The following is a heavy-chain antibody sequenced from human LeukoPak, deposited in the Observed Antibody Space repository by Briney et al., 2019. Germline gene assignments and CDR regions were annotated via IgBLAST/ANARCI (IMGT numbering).Heavy chain of an antibody. Sequence: SETLSLTCTVSGGSISSYYWSWIRQPPGKGLEWIGYIYYSGSTNYNPSLKSRVTISVDTSKNQFSLKLSSVTAAATAVYYCARLDYDFWSGYYRVDPWGQGTLVTVSS. J-gene: IGHJ5*02. CDR1: GGSISSYY. CDR2: IYYSGST. CDR3: ARLDYDFWSGYYRVDP. D-gene: IGHD3-3*01. V-gene: IGHV4-59*01.